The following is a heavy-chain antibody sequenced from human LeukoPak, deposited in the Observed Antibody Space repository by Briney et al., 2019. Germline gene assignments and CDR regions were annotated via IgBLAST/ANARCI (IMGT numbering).Heavy chain of an antibody. CDR3: ARDGFGTGSN. J-gene: IGHJ4*02. D-gene: IGHD3-16*01. Sequence: GGSLRLSCAASGLTFSNYWMDWVRRAPGKGLEWVANIKQDGSEKNYVDSVKGRFIISRDNAKNSLYLQMNTLRADDTAVYYCARDGFGTGSNWGQGTLVTVSS. CDR2: IKQDGSEK. CDR1: GLTFSNYW. V-gene: IGHV3-7*03.